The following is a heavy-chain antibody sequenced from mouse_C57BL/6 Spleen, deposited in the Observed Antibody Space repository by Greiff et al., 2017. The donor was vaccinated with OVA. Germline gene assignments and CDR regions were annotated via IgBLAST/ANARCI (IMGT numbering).Heavy chain of an antibody. CDR2: ISSGGSYT. D-gene: IGHD1-1*01. CDR1: GFTFSSYG. J-gene: IGHJ2*01. Sequence: EVHLVESGGDLVKPGGSLKLSCAASGFTFSSYGMSWVRQTPDKRLEWVATISSGGSYTYYPDSVKGRFTISRDNAKNTLYLQMSSLKSEDTAMYYCARQPYYYGSSRSYFDYWGQGTTLTVSS. CDR3: ARQPYYYGSSRSYFDY. V-gene: IGHV5-6*01.